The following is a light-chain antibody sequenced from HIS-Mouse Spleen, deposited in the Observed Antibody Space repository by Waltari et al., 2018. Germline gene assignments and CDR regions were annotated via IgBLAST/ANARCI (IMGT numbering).Light chain of an antibody. Sequence: SYELTQPPSVSVSPGQTARITCSGDALPKQYAYWYQPKPGQAPVLVIYKDSERPSGIPERFSGSSSGKTVTLTISGVQAEDEADYYCQSADSSGTYRGVFGTGTKVTVL. CDR3: QSADSSGTYRGV. V-gene: IGLV3-25*03. CDR1: ALPKQY. CDR2: KDS. J-gene: IGLJ1*01.